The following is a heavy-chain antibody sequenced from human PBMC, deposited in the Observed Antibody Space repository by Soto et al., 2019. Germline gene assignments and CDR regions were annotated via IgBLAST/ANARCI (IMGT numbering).Heavy chain of an antibody. CDR1: GYTFTNYV. V-gene: IGHV1-18*01. J-gene: IGHJ5*02. Sequence: QVQLVQSGADVKKPGASVKVSCKASGYTFTNYVFSWVRQAPGQGLEWMGWISPYNGYTNYAQKLQGRVTMTTDTSTSTAYIELRSMRSDDTAVYYCARGDALPDPWGQGTLVTVSS. D-gene: IGHD3-16*01. CDR3: ARGDALPDP. CDR2: ISPYNGYT.